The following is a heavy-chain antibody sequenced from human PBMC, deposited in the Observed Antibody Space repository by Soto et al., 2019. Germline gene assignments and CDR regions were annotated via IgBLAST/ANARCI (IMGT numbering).Heavy chain of an antibody. Sequence: ASVKVSCKASGYTFTGYYMHWVRQAPGQGLEWMGWINPNSGGTNYAQKFQGWVTMTRDTSISTAYMELSRLRSDDTAVYYCAREGSGYSYGSNNWFAPWGQGTLVTVSS. D-gene: IGHD5-18*01. J-gene: IGHJ5*02. CDR1: GYTFTGYY. V-gene: IGHV1-2*04. CDR2: INPNSGGT. CDR3: AREGSGYSYGSNNWFAP.